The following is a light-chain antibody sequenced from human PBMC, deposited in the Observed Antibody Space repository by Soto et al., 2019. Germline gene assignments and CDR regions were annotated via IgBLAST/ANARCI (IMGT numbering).Light chain of an antibody. J-gene: IGKJ4*01. CDR2: KAS. CDR1: QSISPW. V-gene: IGKV1-5*03. Sequence: DIQMTQSPSTLSAFVGDRVTITCRASQSISPWLAWYQQKPGKAPKLLIYKASSLESGVPSRFSGSGSGTEFTLTISSLQPDDFATYYCQQYNSYPLTFGGGTKVEIQ. CDR3: QQYNSYPLT.